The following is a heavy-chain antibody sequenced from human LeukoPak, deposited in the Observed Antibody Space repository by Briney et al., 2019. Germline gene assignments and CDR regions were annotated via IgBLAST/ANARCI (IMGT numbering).Heavy chain of an antibody. CDR3: ARGLNYYGSGPLVY. Sequence: GGSLRLSCIASGFTFGDYAMSWVRQAPGKGLEWVGFIRSKAYGGTTEYAASVKGRFTISRDDSKSIAYLQMNSLRAEDTAVYYCARGLNYYGSGPLVYWGQGTLVTVSS. J-gene: IGHJ4*02. CDR2: IRSKAYGGTT. CDR1: GFTFGDYA. V-gene: IGHV3-49*04. D-gene: IGHD3-10*01.